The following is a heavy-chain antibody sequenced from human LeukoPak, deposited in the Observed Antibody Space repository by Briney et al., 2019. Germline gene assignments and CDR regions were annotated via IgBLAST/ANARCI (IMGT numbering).Heavy chain of an antibody. CDR2: IYYSGST. Sequence: SETLSLTCTVSGGSISSYYWSWIRQPPGKGLEWIGYIYYSGSTNYNPSLKSRVTISVDTSKNQFSLKLSSVTAADTAVYYCASGLWFGEKGFDPWGQGTLVTVSS. CDR1: GGSISSYY. J-gene: IGHJ5*02. V-gene: IGHV4-59*08. CDR3: ASGLWFGEKGFDP. D-gene: IGHD3-10*01.